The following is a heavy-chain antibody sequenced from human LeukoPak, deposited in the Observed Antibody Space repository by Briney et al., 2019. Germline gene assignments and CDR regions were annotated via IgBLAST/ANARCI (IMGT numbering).Heavy chain of an antibody. CDR3: ARDIHDILTGYYYFDY. D-gene: IGHD3-9*01. Sequence: SETLSLTCTVSGGSISSYYWSWIRQPPGKGLEWIGYIYYSGSTNYNPSLKSRVTISVDTSKNQFSLKLSSVTAADTAVYYCARDIHDILTGYYYFDYWGQGTLVTVSS. V-gene: IGHV4-59*01. CDR2: IYYSGST. CDR1: GGSISSYY. J-gene: IGHJ4*02.